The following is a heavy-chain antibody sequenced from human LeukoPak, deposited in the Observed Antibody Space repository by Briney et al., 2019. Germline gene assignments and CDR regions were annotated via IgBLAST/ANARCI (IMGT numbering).Heavy chain of an antibody. Sequence: RGCLRLSREAPGLTLSSNYMTSVCQAPGRGLWWVSSFYRGGTYYADSVKGRFTISRDNSKNTVYLQMNSLGPEDTAVYYCARYVGGSSGKIDYWGQGTLVTGSS. CDR3: ARYVGGSSGKIDY. D-gene: IGHD3-10*01. V-gene: IGHV3-66*02. J-gene: IGHJ4*02. CDR2: FYRGGT. CDR1: GLTLSSNY.